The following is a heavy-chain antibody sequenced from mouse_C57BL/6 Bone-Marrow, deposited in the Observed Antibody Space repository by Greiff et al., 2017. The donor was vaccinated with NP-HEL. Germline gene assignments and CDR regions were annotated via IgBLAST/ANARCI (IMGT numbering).Heavy chain of an antibody. CDR1: GYTFTSYG. D-gene: IGHD3-2*02. V-gene: IGHV1-81*01. CDR2: IYPRSGNT. Sequence: QVQLKQSGAELARPGASVKLSCKASGYTFTSYGISWVKQRTGQGLEWIGEIYPRSGNTYYNEKFKGKATLTADKSSSTAYMELRSLTSEDSAVYFCAAGQIRPLFDYWGQGTTLTVSS. CDR3: AAGQIRPLFDY. J-gene: IGHJ2*01.